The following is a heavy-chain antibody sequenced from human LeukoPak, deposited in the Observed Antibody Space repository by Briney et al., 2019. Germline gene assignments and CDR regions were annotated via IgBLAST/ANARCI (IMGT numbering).Heavy chain of an antibody. J-gene: IGHJ5*02. CDR3: ARDERPTLTLGIPLYNWLGP. V-gene: IGHV1-2*02. CDR1: GYTFTGYY. Sequence: ASVKVSCKASGYTFTGYYMHWVRQAPGQGLEWMGWINPNSGGTNYAQEFQGRVTMTRDTSISTAYMELSRLRSDDTAVYYCARDERPTLTLGIPLYNWLGPWGQGTLVAVSS. D-gene: IGHD2-15*01. CDR2: INPNSGGT.